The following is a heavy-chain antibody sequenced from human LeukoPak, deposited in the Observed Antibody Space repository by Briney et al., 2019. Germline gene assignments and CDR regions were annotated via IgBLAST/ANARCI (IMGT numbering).Heavy chain of an antibody. CDR2: INPNSGGT. CDR3: ARDRFSGCSRRSPHWFDP. D-gene: IGHD2-15*01. CDR1: GYTFTGYY. Sequence: ASVKVSCKASGYTFTGYYMHWVRQAPGQGLEWMGRINPNSGGTNYAQKFQGRVTMSRDTSMSPAYLELSRLGSADTAVYYCARDRFSGCSRRSPHWFDPWGQGTLVTVSS. V-gene: IGHV1-2*06. J-gene: IGHJ5*02.